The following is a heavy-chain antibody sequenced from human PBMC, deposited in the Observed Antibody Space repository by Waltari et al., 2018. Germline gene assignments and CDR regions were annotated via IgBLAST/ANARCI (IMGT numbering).Heavy chain of an antibody. CDR2: ISSSSSYI. D-gene: IGHD2-8*01. CDR3: ARGNGESPWRGSYYYYMDV. CDR1: GFTFSSYS. Sequence: EVQLVESGGGLVKPGGSLRLSCAASGFTFSSYSMNWVRQAPGKGLEWVSSISSSSSYIYYADSVKGRFTISRDNAKNSLYLQMNSLRAEDTAVYYCARGNGESPWRGSYYYYMDVWGKGTTVTVSS. J-gene: IGHJ6*03. V-gene: IGHV3-21*01.